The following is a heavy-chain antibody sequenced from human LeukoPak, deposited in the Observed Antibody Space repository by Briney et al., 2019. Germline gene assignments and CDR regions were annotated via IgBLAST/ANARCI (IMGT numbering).Heavy chain of an antibody. V-gene: IGHV4-31*03. D-gene: IGHD3-22*01. J-gene: IGHJ4*02. Sequence: KPSETLSLTCTVSGGSISSGGYYWSWIRQHPGKGLEWIGYIYYSGSTYYNPSLKSRVTISVDTSKNQFSLKLSSVTAADTAVYYCAGLTYYYDSSGYPDYWGQGTLVTVSS. CDR3: AGLTYYYDSSGYPDY. CDR2: IYYSGST. CDR1: GGSISSGGYY.